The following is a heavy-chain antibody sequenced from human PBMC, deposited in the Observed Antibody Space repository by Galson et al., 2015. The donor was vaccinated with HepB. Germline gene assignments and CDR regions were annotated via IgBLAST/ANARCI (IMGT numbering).Heavy chain of an antibody. CDR1: GFTFGDYA. J-gene: IGHJ4*02. Sequence: CAASGFTFGDYAMSWFRQAPGKGLEWVGFIRSKAYGGTTEYAASVKGRFTISRDDSKSIAYLQMNSLKTEDTAVYYCTRDPPSYCGGDCYPLWGQGTLVTVSS. D-gene: IGHD2-21*02. CDR3: TRDPPSYCGGDCYPL. V-gene: IGHV3-49*03. CDR2: IRSKAYGGTT.